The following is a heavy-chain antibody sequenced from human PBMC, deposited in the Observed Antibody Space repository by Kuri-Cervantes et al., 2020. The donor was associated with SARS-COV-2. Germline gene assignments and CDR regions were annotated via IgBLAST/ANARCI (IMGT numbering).Heavy chain of an antibody. CDR2: INPDGSYT. J-gene: IGHJ5*02. V-gene: IGHV3-74*01. CDR3: ASIYQRITVQLETWFDP. CDR1: GFTFSGHW. Sequence: GSLRLSCAASGFTFSGHWIHWVRQAPGKGLVWVSRINPDGSYTNNADSVKGRFTLSRDNAKNVLFLQMNSLRAEDTAVYYCASIYQRITVQLETWFDPWGQGTLVTVSS. D-gene: IGHD1-1*01.